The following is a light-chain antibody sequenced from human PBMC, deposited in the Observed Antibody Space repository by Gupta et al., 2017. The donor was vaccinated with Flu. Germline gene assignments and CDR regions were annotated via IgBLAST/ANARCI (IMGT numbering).Light chain of an antibody. Sequence: ATLSVSPGERATLSCRASQSVSSNLAWYQQKPGQAPRLLIYGASTRATGIPARFSGSGSGTEFTLTISSLQSEDFAVYYCQQYNNWPPSTFGQGTKLEIK. CDR2: GAS. J-gene: IGKJ2*02. CDR3: QQYNNWPPST. CDR1: QSVSSN. V-gene: IGKV3-15*01.